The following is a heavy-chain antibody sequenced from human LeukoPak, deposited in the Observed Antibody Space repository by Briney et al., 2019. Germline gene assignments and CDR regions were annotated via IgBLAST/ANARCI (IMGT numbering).Heavy chain of an antibody. D-gene: IGHD6-13*01. CDR1: GGSISSGGYY. V-gene: IGHV4-61*02. CDR2: IYTSGST. J-gene: IGHJ6*03. Sequence: SQTLSLTCTVSGGSISSGGYYWSWIRQPAGKGLEWIGRIYTSGSTNYNPSLKSRVTISVDTSKNQFSLKLSSVTAADTAVYYCARDLGLRIAAAGPYYYYYYMDVWGKGTTVTVSS. CDR3: ARDLGLRIAAAGPYYYYYYMDV.